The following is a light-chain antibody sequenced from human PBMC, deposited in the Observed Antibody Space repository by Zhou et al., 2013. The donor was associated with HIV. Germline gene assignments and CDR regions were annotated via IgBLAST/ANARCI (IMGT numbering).Light chain of an antibody. Sequence: EIVLTQSPATLSLSPGESAILSCRASQSVSRFLAWYQQKPGQAPRLLIYDASNRATGVPARFSGSGSGTDFTLTISSLEPEDFAVYYCQQRSDWPRTFGPGTKVDIK. CDR2: DAS. J-gene: IGKJ3*01. CDR3: QQRSDWPRT. CDR1: QSVSRF. V-gene: IGKV3-11*01.